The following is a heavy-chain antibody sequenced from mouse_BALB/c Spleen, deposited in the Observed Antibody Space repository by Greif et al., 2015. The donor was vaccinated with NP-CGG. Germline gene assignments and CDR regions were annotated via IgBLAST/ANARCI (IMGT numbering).Heavy chain of an antibody. CDR2: INPSTGYT. J-gene: IGHJ2*01. V-gene: IGHV1-7*01. CDR3: AIYDGYYFDY. CDR1: GYTFTSYW. D-gene: IGHD2-3*01. Sequence: QVQLQQSGAALAKPGASVKMSCKASGYTFTSYWMHWVKQRPGQGLEWIGYINPSTGYTEYNQKFKDKATLTADKSSSXAYMQLSSLTSEDSAVYYCAIYDGYYFDYWGQGTTLTVSS.